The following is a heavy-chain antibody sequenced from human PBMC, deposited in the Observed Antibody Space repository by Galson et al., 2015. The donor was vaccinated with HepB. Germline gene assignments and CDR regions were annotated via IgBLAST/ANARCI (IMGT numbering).Heavy chain of an antibody. CDR1: GLSLSTSGVS. CDR2: IYWDDDK. Sequence: PALVKPTQTLTLTCTFSGLSLSTSGVSVGWIRKPPGKALEWLALIYWDDDKRYSPSLQRRLSTTKDTSKSQVVLTMTNMDPVDTATYYCAHSHIGVDGIYKEEKSFDSWGQGTLVIVSS. CDR3: AHSHIGVDGIYKEEKSFDS. J-gene: IGHJ4*02. D-gene: IGHD2-2*01. V-gene: IGHV2-5*02.